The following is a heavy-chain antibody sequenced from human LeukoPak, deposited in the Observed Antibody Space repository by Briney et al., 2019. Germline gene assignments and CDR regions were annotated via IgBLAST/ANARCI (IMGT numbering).Heavy chain of an antibody. D-gene: IGHD6-19*01. CDR3: ARVPRSGGSIDY. Sequence: GGSLRLSCAASGFTFSSYSMTWVRQAPGKGLEWVSYISSSGSTTHYADSVKGRFTISRDNAKNSLYVQMSNLRAEDTAVYYCARVPRSGGSIDYWGQGILVTVSP. J-gene: IGHJ4*02. CDR1: GFTFSSYS. V-gene: IGHV3-48*04. CDR2: ISSSGSTT.